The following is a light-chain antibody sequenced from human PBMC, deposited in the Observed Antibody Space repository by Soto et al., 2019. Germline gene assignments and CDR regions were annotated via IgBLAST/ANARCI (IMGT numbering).Light chain of an antibody. V-gene: IGKV4-1*01. CDR2: WAS. Sequence: DIVMTQSPDSLSVSLGERATINCKASRSLLHNSKKENHLAWYQQKPRQPPKLLIYWASTRESGVPDRFTGSGSETYFSLTIRCMQAEDVAVYFCHQYYSVPLTFGGGTNVEI. J-gene: IGKJ4*01. CDR3: HQYYSVPLT. CDR1: RSLLHNSKKENH.